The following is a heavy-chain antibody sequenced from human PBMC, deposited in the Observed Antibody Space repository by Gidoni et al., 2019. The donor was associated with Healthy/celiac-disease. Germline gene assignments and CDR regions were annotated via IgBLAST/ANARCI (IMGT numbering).Heavy chain of an antibody. Sequence: QVTLKESGPVLVKPTETLTLTCTVSGFSLSNPRMGVSWIRQPPGKALEWLAHIFANDEKSYSTSLKSRLTISKDTSKSQVVLSMTNMDPVDTATYYCARMDYGDSYYFDYWGQGTLVTVSS. D-gene: IGHD4-17*01. CDR1: GFSLSNPRMG. CDR3: ARMDYGDSYYFDY. V-gene: IGHV2-26*01. CDR2: IFANDEK. J-gene: IGHJ4*02.